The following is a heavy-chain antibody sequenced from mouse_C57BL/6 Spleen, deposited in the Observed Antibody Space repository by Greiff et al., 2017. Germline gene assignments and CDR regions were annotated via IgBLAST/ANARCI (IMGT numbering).Heavy chain of an antibody. D-gene: IGHD2-1*01. CDR1: GFTFSSYA. CDR3: ARDQGKDYAMDY. V-gene: IGHV5-4*01. Sequence: EVQRVESGGGLVKPGGSLKLSCAASGFTFSSYAMSWVRQTPEKRLEWVATISDGGSYTYYPDNVKGRFTISRDNAKNNLYLQMSHLKSEDTAMYYCARDQGKDYAMDYWGQGTSVTVAS. J-gene: IGHJ4*01. CDR2: ISDGGSYT.